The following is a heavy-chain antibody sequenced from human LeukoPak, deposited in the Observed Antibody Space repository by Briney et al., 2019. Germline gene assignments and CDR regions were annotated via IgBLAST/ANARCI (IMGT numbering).Heavy chain of an antibody. D-gene: IGHD2-2*01. V-gene: IGHV1-18*01. Sequence: GASVKVSCKTSGYTFSNFGINWVRQAPGQGLEWMGWISGNNDNPNYGQKFQGRFTVTTDSSTSTAYMELRNLTFDGTAVYYCARDGTSTDEYWGQGTLVTVSS. CDR3: ARDGTSTDEY. CDR2: ISGNNDNP. J-gene: IGHJ4*02. CDR1: GYTFSNFG.